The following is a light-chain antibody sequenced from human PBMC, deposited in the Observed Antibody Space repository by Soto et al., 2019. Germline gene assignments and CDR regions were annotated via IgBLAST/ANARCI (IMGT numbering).Light chain of an antibody. CDR3: QKYNTYSWT. Sequence: DIQMTQSPSSLSASVGDRVTITCRASRSISSYLNWYQQRPGKAPKLLIYAASSLQSGVPSRFSGSGSGTEFALTISSLQPDDFATYYCQKYNTYSWTFGRGTKADSK. V-gene: IGKV1-39*01. J-gene: IGKJ1*01. CDR2: AAS. CDR1: RSISSY.